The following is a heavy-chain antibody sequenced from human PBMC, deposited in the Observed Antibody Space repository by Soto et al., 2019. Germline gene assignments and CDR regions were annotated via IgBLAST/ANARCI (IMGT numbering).Heavy chain of an antibody. CDR3: ARDRIDGVTSTFGCYYYYYGMDV. Sequence: PGGSLRLSCAASGFTVSSNYMSWVRQAPGKGLEWVSVIYSGGSTYYADSVKGRFTISRDNSKNTLYLQMNSLRAEDTAVYYCARDRIDGVTSTFGCYYYYYGMDVWGQGTTVTVSS. CDR2: IYSGGST. V-gene: IGHV3-53*01. J-gene: IGHJ6*02. D-gene: IGHD3-16*01. CDR1: GFTVSSNY.